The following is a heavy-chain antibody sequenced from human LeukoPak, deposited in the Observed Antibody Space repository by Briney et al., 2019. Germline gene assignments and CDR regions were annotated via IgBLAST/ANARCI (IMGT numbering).Heavy chain of an antibody. V-gene: IGHV4-34*01. CDR2: INHSGST. J-gene: IGHJ4*02. CDR3: ARSDSSGYYYDY. D-gene: IGHD3-22*01. CDR1: GGSFSGYY. Sequence: PSETLSLTCAVYGGSFSGYYWSWLRQPPGKGLEWIGEINHSGSTNYNPSLKSRVTISVDMSKNQFSLKLSSVTAADTAVYYCARSDSSGYYYDYWGQGTLVTVSS.